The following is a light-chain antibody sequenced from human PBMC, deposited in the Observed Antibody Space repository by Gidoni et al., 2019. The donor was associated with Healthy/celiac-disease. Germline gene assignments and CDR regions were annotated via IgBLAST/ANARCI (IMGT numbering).Light chain of an antibody. CDR2: DAS. J-gene: IGKJ3*01. CDR3: QQRSNWAIFT. V-gene: IGKV3-11*01. Sequence: EIVLTQSPATLYLSPGERATLSCRASQSVSSYLAWYQQKPGQAPRLLIYDASNRATGIPARFSGSGSGTDFTLTISSLEPEDFAVYYCQQRSNWAIFTFGPGTKVDIK. CDR1: QSVSSY.